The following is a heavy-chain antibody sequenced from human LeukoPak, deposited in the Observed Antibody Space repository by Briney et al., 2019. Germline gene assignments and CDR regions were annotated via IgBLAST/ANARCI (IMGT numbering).Heavy chain of an antibody. CDR3: VGDFDF. V-gene: IGHV3-30*02. Sequence: GGSLRLSCAASGFTFSNYNIHWVRQAPGKGLEWVAFIRYDGSDKYYADSVKGRFTISRDNSKNTLYPQMNSLRIEDTAVYYCVGDFDFWGQGTLVTVSS. CDR1: GFTFSNYN. CDR2: IRYDGSDK. J-gene: IGHJ4*02.